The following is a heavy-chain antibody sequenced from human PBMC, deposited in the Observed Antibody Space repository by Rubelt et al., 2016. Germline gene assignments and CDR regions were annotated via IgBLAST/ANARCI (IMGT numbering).Heavy chain of an antibody. D-gene: IGHD2-2*01. CDR2: INHSGST. J-gene: IGHJ6*02. Sequence: GLEWIGEINHSGSTTYNPSLKSRVTISVDTSKNQFSLKLRSMTAADTAVYYCAKDVVVPAAIESWAYYYYGMDVWGQGTTVTVSS. CDR3: AKDVVVPAAIESWAYYYYGMDV. V-gene: IGHV4-34*01.